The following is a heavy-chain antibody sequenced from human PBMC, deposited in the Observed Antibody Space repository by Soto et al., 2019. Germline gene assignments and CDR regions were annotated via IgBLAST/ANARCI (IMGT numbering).Heavy chain of an antibody. J-gene: IGHJ4*02. CDR2: ITGSGGST. V-gene: IGHV3-23*01. CDR3: ATIFIRRFDY. D-gene: IGHD2-21*01. CDR1: GFSFSDYA. Sequence: GGSLRLSCAASGFSFSDYAMTWVRQPPGMGLEWVSSITGSGGSTYYADSVKGRFIISRDNSKNTLYLQMNSVGVEDTAVYYYATIFIRRFDYWGLGTLVTVSS.